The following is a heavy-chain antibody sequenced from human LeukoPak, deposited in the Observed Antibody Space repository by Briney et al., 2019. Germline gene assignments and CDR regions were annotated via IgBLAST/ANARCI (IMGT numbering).Heavy chain of an antibody. J-gene: IGHJ4*02. CDR1: GFTFSGSP. V-gene: IGHV3-73*01. CDR3: TRQIVATASIDD. CDR2: IRSRGDNYAT. D-gene: IGHD5-12*01. Sequence: GGSLRLPCAASGFTFSGSPMHWVRQASGKGLEWVGRIRSRGDNYATGYGASVKGRFIISRDDSKNTAYLQMNSLKVEDTAVYYCTRQIVATASIDDWGQGTLVTISS.